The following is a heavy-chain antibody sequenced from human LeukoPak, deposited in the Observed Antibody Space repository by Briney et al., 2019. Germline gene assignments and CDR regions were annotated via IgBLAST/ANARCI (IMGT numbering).Heavy chain of an antibody. CDR3: ARGGDASPFDC. V-gene: IGHV3-53*01. Sequence: GGSLRLSCAASGFTVSSSFMSWVRQAPGRGLEWVSVLYSGGSTYSPDSVKGRFTISRDNSKNTLYLQMNSPRVEDTAVYYCARGGDASPFDCWGQGTMVTVSS. D-gene: IGHD2-21*01. CDR1: GFTVSSSF. CDR2: LYSGGST. J-gene: IGHJ4*02.